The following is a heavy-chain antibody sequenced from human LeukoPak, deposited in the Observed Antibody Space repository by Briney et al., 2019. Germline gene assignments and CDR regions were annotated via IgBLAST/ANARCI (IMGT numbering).Heavy chain of an antibody. CDR1: GESFSGYF. Sequence: PSETLSLTCAVYGESFSGYFWNWIRQPPGKGLEWIGEINHSGSTSNHNPSLKSRVTMSVDTSKNQFSLRLSSVTAADTAVYYCARKSGYARDYWGQGNLVTVSS. CDR2: INHSGSTS. J-gene: IGHJ4*02. V-gene: IGHV4-34*01. CDR3: ARKSGYARDY. D-gene: IGHD5-12*01.